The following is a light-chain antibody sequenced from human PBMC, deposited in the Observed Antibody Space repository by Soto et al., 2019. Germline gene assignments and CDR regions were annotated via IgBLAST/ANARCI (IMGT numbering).Light chain of an antibody. V-gene: IGLV2-14*01. J-gene: IGLJ1*01. CDR3: LSKTSSISYV. Sequence: QSVLTQPASVSGSPGQSITISCTGTTSDVGGYNYVSWYQQHPGKVPKLLIHEVSNRPSGVSNRLSGSKSGNTASLTISGLQAEDEADYYCLSKTSSISYVFGTGTKLTVL. CDR2: EVS. CDR1: TSDVGGYNY.